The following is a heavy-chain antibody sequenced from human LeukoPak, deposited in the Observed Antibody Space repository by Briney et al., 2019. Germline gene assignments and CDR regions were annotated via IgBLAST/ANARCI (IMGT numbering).Heavy chain of an antibody. D-gene: IGHD2-2*01. CDR2: INPNSGGT. Sequence: ASVKVSCKASGYTFTGYYMHWVRQAPGQGLEWMGWINPNSGGTNYAQKFQGWVTMTRDTSISTAYMELSRLRSDDTAVYYCARGYRLPGVLDYYYYGMDVWGKGTTVTVSS. J-gene: IGHJ6*04. CDR3: ARGYRLPGVLDYYYYGMDV. V-gene: IGHV1-2*04. CDR1: GYTFTGYY.